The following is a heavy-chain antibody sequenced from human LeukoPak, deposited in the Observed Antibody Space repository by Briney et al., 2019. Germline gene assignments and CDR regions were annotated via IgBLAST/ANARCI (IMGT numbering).Heavy chain of an antibody. CDR3: ARISDHNWYFDL. CDR2: MNPSSGYT. V-gene: IGHV1-8*01. D-gene: IGHD1-14*01. Sequence: SVRVSCKASGYPFTTYDINWVRKATGQGLEWMGWMNPSSGYTGYSQKFQGRVTMTRNTSITTAYMELSSLRSEDTAVYYCARISDHNWYFDLWGRGTLVTVSS. J-gene: IGHJ2*01. CDR1: GYPFTTYD.